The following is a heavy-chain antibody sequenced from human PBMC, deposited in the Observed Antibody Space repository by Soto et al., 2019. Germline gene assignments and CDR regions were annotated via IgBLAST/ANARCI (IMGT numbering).Heavy chain of an antibody. CDR2: IYTGGNT. J-gene: IGHJ6*02. CDR3: ARDYYYGSGNYYRADYYHYGMDV. Sequence: GGSLRLSCAASGFTVTSYYMSWVRQAPGKGLEWVSLIYTGGNTNYADSVKGRFTISRDNSKNTLYLQMNSLRAEDTAVYYCARDYYYGSGNYYRADYYHYGMDVWGQGTTVTV. CDR1: GFTVTSYY. V-gene: IGHV3-53*01. D-gene: IGHD3-10*01.